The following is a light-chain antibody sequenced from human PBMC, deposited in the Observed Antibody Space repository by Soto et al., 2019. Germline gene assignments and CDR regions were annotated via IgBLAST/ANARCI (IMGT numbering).Light chain of an antibody. CDR1: SSNIGAGYD. CDR3: QSYDSSLSGSNVV. CDR2: GNS. J-gene: IGLJ2*01. Sequence: QSVLTQPPSVSGAPGQRVTISCTGSSSNIGAGYDVHWYQQLPGTAPKLLIYGNSNRPSGVPDRFSGSKSGTPASLAITGLQAADEADYYCQSYDSSLSGSNVVFGGGTKLTVL. V-gene: IGLV1-40*01.